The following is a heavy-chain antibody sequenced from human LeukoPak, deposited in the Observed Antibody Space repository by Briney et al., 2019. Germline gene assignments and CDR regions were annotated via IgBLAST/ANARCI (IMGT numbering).Heavy chain of an antibody. V-gene: IGHV3-7*01. Sequence: GGSLRLSCAASGFTFSSYWMSWVRQAPGKGLEWVANIKQDGSEKYYVDSVKGRFTISRDNAKNSLYLQMNSLRAEDTAVYYCAKTYSSSWYPDYFDYWGQGTLVTVSS. CDR1: GFTFSSYW. CDR2: IKQDGSEK. CDR3: AKTYSSSWYPDYFDY. D-gene: IGHD6-13*01. J-gene: IGHJ4*02.